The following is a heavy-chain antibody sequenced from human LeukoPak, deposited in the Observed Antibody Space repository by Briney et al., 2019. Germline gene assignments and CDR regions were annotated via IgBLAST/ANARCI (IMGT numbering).Heavy chain of an antibody. Sequence: GGSLRLSCAASGFTFNNYAMRWVRQAPGKGLEWVSGITPGGNIPYYADSVKGRFTISRDNSNNTLYLQMGSLRAADTALYYCAKDIWLVSSGFQTFDLWGQGTLVTVSS. CDR1: GFTFNNYA. D-gene: IGHD3-22*01. V-gene: IGHV3-23*01. J-gene: IGHJ4*02. CDR2: ITPGGNIP. CDR3: AKDIWLVSSGFQTFDL.